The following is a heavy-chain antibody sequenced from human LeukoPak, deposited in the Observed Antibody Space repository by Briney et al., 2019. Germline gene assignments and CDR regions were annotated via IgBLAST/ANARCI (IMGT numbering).Heavy chain of an antibody. D-gene: IGHD2-2*01. J-gene: IGHJ2*01. V-gene: IGHV4-59*01. Sequence: SETLSLTCTVSGGSINGYYWSWIRQPPGKGLEWIGYIYYSGSTKYNPSLQSRVTISLDTSKNQISLTLNSVTAAHTAVYSCARGGTAGSTLWYSDLGARGPRVLVPS. CDR1: GGSINGYY. CDR2: IYYSGST. CDR3: ARGGTAGSTLWYSDL.